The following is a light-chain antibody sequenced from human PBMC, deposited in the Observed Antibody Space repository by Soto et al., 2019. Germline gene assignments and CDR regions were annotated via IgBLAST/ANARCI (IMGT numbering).Light chain of an antibody. CDR3: QQYNNWPAWT. V-gene: IGKV3-15*01. J-gene: IGKJ1*01. Sequence: EIAMTQSPATLSVSPGERATLSCRASQSVNSNLAWYQQKPGQAPRLLIYGASTRATGIPARFTGSGSGTGFTLIISSLQSEDFALYYCQQYNNWPAWTFGQGTKVDIK. CDR2: GAS. CDR1: QSVNSN.